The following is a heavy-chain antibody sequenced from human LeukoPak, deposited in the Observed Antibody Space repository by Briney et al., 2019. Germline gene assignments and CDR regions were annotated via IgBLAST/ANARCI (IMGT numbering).Heavy chain of an antibody. CDR3: ARGSTDTVVVPAAIEEDY. CDR2: IYHSGST. Sequence: SQTLSLTCAVSGGSISSGGYSWSWIRQPPGKGLEWIGYIYHSGSTYYHPSLKSRVTISVDRSKNQFSLKLSSVTAADTAVYYCARGSTDTVVVPAAIEEDYWGQGTLVTVSS. D-gene: IGHD2-2*02. J-gene: IGHJ4*02. CDR1: GGSISSGGYS. V-gene: IGHV4-30-2*01.